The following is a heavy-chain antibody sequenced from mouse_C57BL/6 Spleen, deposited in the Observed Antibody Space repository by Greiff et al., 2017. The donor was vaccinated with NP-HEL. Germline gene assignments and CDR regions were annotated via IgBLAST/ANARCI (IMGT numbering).Heavy chain of an antibody. V-gene: IGHV1-61*01. J-gene: IGHJ1*03. D-gene: IGHD1-1*01. CDR2: IYPSDSET. Sequence: QVQLKQPGAELVRPGSSVKLSCKASGYTFTSYWMDWVKQRPGQGLEWIGNIYPSDSETHYNQKFKDKATLTVDKSSSTAYMQLSSLTSEDSAVYYCARGGSSWYIDVWGTGTTVTVSS. CDR1: GYTFTSYW. CDR3: ARGGSSWYIDV.